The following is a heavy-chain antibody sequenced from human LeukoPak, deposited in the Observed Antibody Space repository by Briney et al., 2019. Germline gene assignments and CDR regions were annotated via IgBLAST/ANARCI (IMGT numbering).Heavy chain of an antibody. Sequence: PSQTLSHTCTVSGRSVSSGSCYWRWIRQPAGKGLEWIGRIYTSGSTNYNPSLKSRVTISVDTSKNQFSLKLSYVTAADTAVYYCAREELERDAFDIWAQGTVVTVSS. V-gene: IGHV4-61*02. D-gene: IGHD1-1*01. CDR1: GRSVSSGSCY. CDR3: AREELERDAFDI. J-gene: IGHJ3*02. CDR2: IYTSGST.